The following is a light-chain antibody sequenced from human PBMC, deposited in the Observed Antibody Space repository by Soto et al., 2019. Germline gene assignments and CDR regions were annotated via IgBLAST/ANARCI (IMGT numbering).Light chain of an antibody. CDR3: LQDYNYPRT. CDR2: AAS. J-gene: IGKJ1*01. V-gene: IGKV1-6*02. CDR1: QDIRNE. Sequence: AIQMTQSPSSLSAAVGDRVTITCRASQDIRNELGWYQQKPGKAPNLLIYAASSLHTGVPSRFSGSGSGSCFTLTISGLQPDDFATYYCLQDYNYPRTFGRGTKVEVK.